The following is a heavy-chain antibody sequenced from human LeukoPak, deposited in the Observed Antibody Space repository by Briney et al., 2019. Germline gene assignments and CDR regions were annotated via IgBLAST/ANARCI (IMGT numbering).Heavy chain of an antibody. V-gene: IGHV3-48*03. Sequence: GGSLRLSCVASGFTFSRYEMNWVRQAPGKGLEWISYISGSGDTIYYADSVKGRFTISRDNAKNSLYLQMNSLRAEDTAVYYCARGVIVVTSYREFDYWGQGTLVTVSS. J-gene: IGHJ4*02. CDR1: GFTFSRYE. CDR3: ARGVIVVTSYREFDY. CDR2: ISGSGDTI. D-gene: IGHD3-22*01.